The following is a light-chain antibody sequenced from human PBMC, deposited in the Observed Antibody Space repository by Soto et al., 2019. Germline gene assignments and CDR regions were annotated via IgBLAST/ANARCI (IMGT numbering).Light chain of an antibody. Sequence: EVVLTQSPATLSLSPGERATLSCRASQIVTYLAWYQQKPGQAPRLLIYDASKRATGVPASFSGSGSGTDFTLTISSLEPEDFAVYYCQQRGTFGPGTKVELK. CDR1: QIVTY. CDR2: DAS. CDR3: QQRGT. J-gene: IGKJ3*01. V-gene: IGKV3-11*01.